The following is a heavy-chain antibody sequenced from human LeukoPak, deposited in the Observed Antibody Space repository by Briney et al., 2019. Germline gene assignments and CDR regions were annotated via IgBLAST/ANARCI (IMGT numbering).Heavy chain of an antibody. CDR1: GGSFSGYY. J-gene: IGHJ4*02. Sequence: SETLSLTCAVYGGSFSGYYWSWIRQPPGKGLEWIGEINHSGSTNYNPSLKSRVTISVDTSKNQFSLKLSSVTAADTAVYYCARVKTTVTTTLFDYWGQGTLVTVSS. CDR2: INHSGST. D-gene: IGHD4-17*01. V-gene: IGHV4-34*01. CDR3: ARVKTTVTTTLFDY.